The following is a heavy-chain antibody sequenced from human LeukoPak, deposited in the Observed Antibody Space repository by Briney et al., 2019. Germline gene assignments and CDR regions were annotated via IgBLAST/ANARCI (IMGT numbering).Heavy chain of an antibody. D-gene: IGHD3-10*01. CDR2: IYTSGST. V-gene: IGHV4-61*02. J-gene: IGHJ6*03. Sequence: SETLSLTCTVSGGSISSSSYYWSWIRQSAGKGLEWIGRIYTSGSTNYNPSLKSRVTISVDTSKNQFSLKLSSVTAADTAVYYCARAPPGDYYYYYMDVWGKGTTVTISS. CDR1: GGSISSSSYY. CDR3: ARAPPGDYYYYYMDV.